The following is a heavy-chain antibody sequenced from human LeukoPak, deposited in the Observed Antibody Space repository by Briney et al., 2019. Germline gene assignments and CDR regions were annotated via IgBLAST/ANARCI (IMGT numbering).Heavy chain of an antibody. CDR3: AREECSGGSCYIDY. CDR2: INWNGGST. J-gene: IGHJ4*02. Sequence: GGSLRLSCAASGFTFDDYGMSWVRQAPGKGLEWVSGINWNGGSTGYADSVKGRFTISRDNAKNSLYLLMNSLRAEDTAVYNCAREECSGGSCYIDYWGQGTLVTVSS. D-gene: IGHD2-15*01. CDR1: GFTFDDYG. V-gene: IGHV3-20*01.